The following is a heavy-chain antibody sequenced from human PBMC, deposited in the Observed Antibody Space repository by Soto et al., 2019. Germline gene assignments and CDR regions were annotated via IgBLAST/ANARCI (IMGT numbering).Heavy chain of an antibody. V-gene: IGHV4-34*01. CDR3: ARNFDY. Sequence: QVQLQQWGAGLLKPSETLSLTCAVYGGSFSGYYWSWIRQPPGKGLEWIGEINHSGSTNYNPSLKSRFIISVDTTKNQFSLKLSSVTAADTAVYYCARNFDYWGQGTLVTVSS. J-gene: IGHJ4*02. CDR1: GGSFSGYY. CDR2: INHSGST.